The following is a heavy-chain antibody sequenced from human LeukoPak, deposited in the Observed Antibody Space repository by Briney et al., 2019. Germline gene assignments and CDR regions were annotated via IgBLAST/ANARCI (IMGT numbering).Heavy chain of an antibody. CDR2: IYTSGST. V-gene: IGHV4-61*02. J-gene: IGHJ6*03. CDR3: ARDWRDDYYMDV. Sequence: PSETLSLTCTVSGGSISSGSYYWSWIRQPAGKGLEWIGCIYTSGSTNYNPSLKSRVTISVDTSKNQFSLKLSSVTAADTAVYYCARDWRDDYYMDVWGKGTTVTVSS. D-gene: IGHD3-3*01. CDR1: GGSISSGSYY.